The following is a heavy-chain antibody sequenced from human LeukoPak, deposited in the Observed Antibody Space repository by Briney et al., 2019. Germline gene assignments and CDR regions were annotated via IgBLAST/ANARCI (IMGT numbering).Heavy chain of an antibody. V-gene: IGHV1-69*04. D-gene: IGHD6-13*01. CDR1: GGTFSSYA. Sequence: ASVKVSCKASGGTFSSYAISWVRQAPGQGLEWMGRIIPILGIANYAQKFQGRVTITADKSTSTAYMELSSLRSEDTAVYYCARVPLGQQLAPLDYWGQGTLVTVSS. CDR3: ARVPLGQQLAPLDY. J-gene: IGHJ4*02. CDR2: IIPILGIA.